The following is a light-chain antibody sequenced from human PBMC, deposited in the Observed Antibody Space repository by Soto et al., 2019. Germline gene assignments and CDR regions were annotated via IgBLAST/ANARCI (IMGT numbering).Light chain of an antibody. V-gene: IGKV3-20*01. J-gene: IGKJ5*01. CDR1: QSVSSSY. CDR3: QQYGSSTIT. Sequence: EIVLTQSPGTLSLSPGERATLSCRASQSVSSSYLAWYQQKPGQAPRLLIYGASSRATAIPDRFSGSGSGTDFALTISRLEPEDFAVYYCQQYGSSTITFGQGTRLEIE. CDR2: GAS.